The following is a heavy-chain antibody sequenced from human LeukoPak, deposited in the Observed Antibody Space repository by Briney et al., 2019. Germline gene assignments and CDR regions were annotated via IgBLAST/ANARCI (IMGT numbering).Heavy chain of an antibody. D-gene: IGHD3-22*01. J-gene: IGHJ4*02. V-gene: IGHV3-7*01. Sequence: GGSLRLSCAASGFTFSSYWMSWVRQAPGKGLEWVANIKQDGSEKYYVDSVKGRFTISRDNAKNSLYLQMNSLRAEDTAVYYCARVISYYDSSGYSHFDYWGQGTLVTVSS. CDR2: IKQDGSEK. CDR3: ARVISYYDSSGYSHFDY. CDR1: GFTFSSYW.